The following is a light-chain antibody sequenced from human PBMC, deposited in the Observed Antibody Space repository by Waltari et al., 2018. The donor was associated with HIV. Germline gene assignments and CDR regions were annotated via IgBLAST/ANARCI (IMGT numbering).Light chain of an antibody. CDR1: QTISAN. CDR2: EAA. CDR3: QQYDSGPRGIT. J-gene: IGKJ2*01. V-gene: IGKV3-15*01. Sequence: EIVMTQSPPTLSVSPGQRVTLSCRASQTISANVAWYQQRPGQAPRLRIYEAATRPTGIPARFSGSGSGTEFTLTISSLQSEDFATYFCQQYDSGPRGITFGQGTMLEIK.